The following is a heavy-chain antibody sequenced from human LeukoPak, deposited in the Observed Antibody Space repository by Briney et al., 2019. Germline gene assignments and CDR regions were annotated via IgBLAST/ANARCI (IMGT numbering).Heavy chain of an antibody. D-gene: IGHD7-27*01. Sequence: PSETLTLTCAVYGGSFSGYYWSWIRQPPGKVLEWIGEINHSGSTNYNPSLKSRVTISVDTSKNQFSLKLSSVTAADTAVYYCARGLVGNYYYYYMDVWGKGTTVTVSS. CDR3: ARGLVGNYYYYYMDV. CDR2: INHSGST. J-gene: IGHJ6*03. V-gene: IGHV4-34*01. CDR1: GGSFSGYY.